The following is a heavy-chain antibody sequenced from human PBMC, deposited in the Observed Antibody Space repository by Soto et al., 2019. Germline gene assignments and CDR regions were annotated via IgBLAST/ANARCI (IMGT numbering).Heavy chain of an antibody. CDR2: IYYSGST. J-gene: IGHJ4*02. V-gene: IGHV4-31*03. CDR1: GGSISSGGYY. D-gene: IGHD5-18*01. Sequence: PSETLSLTCTVSGGSISSGGYYWSWIRQHPGKGLEWIGYIYYSGSTYYNPSLKSRVTISVDTSKNQFSLKLSSVTAADTAVYYCAQSGYSYGYGGSYFDYWGQGTLVTVSS. CDR3: AQSGYSYGYGGSYFDY.